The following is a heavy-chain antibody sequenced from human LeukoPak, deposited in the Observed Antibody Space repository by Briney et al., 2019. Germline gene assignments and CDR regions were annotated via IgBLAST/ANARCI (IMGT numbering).Heavy chain of an antibody. D-gene: IGHD3-22*01. CDR1: GYTLTSYY. CDR2: INPSGGST. CDR3: ARAPYYDSSGYYSGGFDY. J-gene: IGHJ4*02. Sequence: ASVKVSCKASGYTLTSYYMHWVRQAPGQGLEWMGIINPSGGSTSYAQKFQGRVTMTRDTSTSTVYMELSSLRSEDTAVYYCARAPYYDSSGYYSGGFDYWGQGTLVTVSS. V-gene: IGHV1-46*01.